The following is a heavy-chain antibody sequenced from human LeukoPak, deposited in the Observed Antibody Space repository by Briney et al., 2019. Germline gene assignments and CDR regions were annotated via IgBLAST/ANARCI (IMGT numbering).Heavy chain of an antibody. CDR3: ARDQYDTWSRRGNFDS. D-gene: IGHD3-3*01. V-gene: IGHV3-7*03. Sequence: GGSLRLSCVASGFTFGKYWMSWVRQAPGKGLEWVANIKLDGSEKNYVDSMKGRFTISRDNTKNSLYLQMNSLRVEDTAVFYCARDQYDTWSRRGNFDSWGQGTLVIVSS. CDR2: IKLDGSEK. CDR1: GFTFGKYW. J-gene: IGHJ4*02.